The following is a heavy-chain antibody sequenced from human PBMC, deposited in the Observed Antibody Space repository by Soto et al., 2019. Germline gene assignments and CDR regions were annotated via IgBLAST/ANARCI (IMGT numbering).Heavy chain of an antibody. Sequence: GASVKVSCKASGYTFTSYGISWVRQAPGQGLEWMGWISAYNGNTNYAQKLQGRVTMTTDTSTSTAYMELRSLRSDDTAVYYCARYIALAGYDAFDIWGQGTMVTVSS. D-gene: IGHD6-19*01. V-gene: IGHV1-18*01. CDR1: GYTFTSYG. CDR3: ARYIALAGYDAFDI. CDR2: ISAYNGNT. J-gene: IGHJ3*02.